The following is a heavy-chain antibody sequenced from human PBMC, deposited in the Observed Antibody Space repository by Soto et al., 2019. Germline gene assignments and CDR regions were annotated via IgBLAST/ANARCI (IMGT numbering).Heavy chain of an antibody. Sequence: ASVKVSCKASGYTFTSYGIIWVRQAPGQGLEWMGWISAYNGNTNYAQKLQGRVTMTTDTSTSTAYMELRSLRSDDTAVYYCAREPSPPIITIFGVVTLDPWGQGTLVTVSS. CDR1: GYTFTSYG. J-gene: IGHJ5*02. V-gene: IGHV1-18*01. D-gene: IGHD3-3*01. CDR3: AREPSPPIITIFGVVTLDP. CDR2: ISAYNGNT.